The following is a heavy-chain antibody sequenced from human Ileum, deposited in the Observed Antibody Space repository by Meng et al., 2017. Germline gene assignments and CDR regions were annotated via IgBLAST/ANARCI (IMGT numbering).Heavy chain of an antibody. Sequence: QLPESAPRLVKPSGTLSLTCAVSGTWWSWVRQPPGKGLEWIGEIFQSGRTNYNPSLKSRVTISIDKSKSQISLQLSAVTAADTAVYSCATSNDRDVYYLGYWGQGTLVTVSS. D-gene: IGHD3-22*01. CDR1: GTW. J-gene: IGHJ4*02. CDR3: ATSNDRDVYYLGY. CDR2: IFQSGRT. V-gene: IGHV4-4*02.